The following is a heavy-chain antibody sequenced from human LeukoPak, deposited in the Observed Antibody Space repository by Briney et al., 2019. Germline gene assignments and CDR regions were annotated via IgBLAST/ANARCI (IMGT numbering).Heavy chain of an antibody. Sequence: GGSLRLTCAASGFSFSTSPMSWVRQPPGKGLEWVSAMNNGPGATFYRDSVRGRFTFSRDDSKSTLYLQMNSLRAEDTGTYYCAKTHYDLLDVWGQGTTVTVSS. CDR1: GFSFSTSP. CDR3: AKTHYDLLDV. CDR2: MNNGPGAT. J-gene: IGHJ6*02. V-gene: IGHV3-23*01. D-gene: IGHD5-12*01.